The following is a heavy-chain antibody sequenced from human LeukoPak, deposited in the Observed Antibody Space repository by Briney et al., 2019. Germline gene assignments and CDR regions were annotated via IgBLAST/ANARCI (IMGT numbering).Heavy chain of an antibody. V-gene: IGHV3-7*01. CDR3: ARDFSGESDY. Sequence: GKGRGWVANIKEDGSEKYYVDSVTGRFTISRDNAEKSLYLQMDSLRAEDTAVYYCARDFSGESDYWGQGILVTVSS. CDR2: IKEDGSEK. J-gene: IGHJ4*02. D-gene: IGHD3-10*01.